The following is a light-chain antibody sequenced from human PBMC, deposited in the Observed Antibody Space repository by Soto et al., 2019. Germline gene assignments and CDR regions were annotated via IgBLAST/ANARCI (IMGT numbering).Light chain of an antibody. CDR2: GNS. V-gene: IGLV1-40*01. Sequence: QSVLTQPPSVSGAPGQRVTISCTGSSSNIVAGYDVHWYQQLPGTAPKLLIYGNSNRPSGVPDRFSGSKSGTSASLAITGLQAEYEADYYCQSYDSSLSAVVFGEGTKPTVL. CDR1: SSNIVAGYD. J-gene: IGLJ2*01. CDR3: QSYDSSLSAVV.